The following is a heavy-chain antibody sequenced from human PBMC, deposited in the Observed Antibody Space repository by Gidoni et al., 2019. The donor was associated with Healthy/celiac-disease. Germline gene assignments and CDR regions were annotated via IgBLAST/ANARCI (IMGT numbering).Heavy chain of an antibody. Sequence: QVQLVESGGGVVQPGRSLRLSCAASGFTFSSYGMHWVRQAPGKGLEWVAVISYDGSNKYYADSVKGRFTISRDNSKNTLYLQMNSLRAEDTAVYYCAKDLEDCTNGVCYGSDYWGQGTLVTVSS. V-gene: IGHV3-30*18. CDR3: AKDLEDCTNGVCYGSDY. CDR1: GFTFSSYG. J-gene: IGHJ4*02. D-gene: IGHD2-8*01. CDR2: ISYDGSNK.